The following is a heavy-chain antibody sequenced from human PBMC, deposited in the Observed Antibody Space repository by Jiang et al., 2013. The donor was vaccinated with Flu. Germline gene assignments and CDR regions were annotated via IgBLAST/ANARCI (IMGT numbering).Heavy chain of an antibody. D-gene: IGHD2-2*01. V-gene: IGHV1-69*01. J-gene: IGHJ6*02. CDR3: ARLPVVPAANYYYYYGMDV. CDR2: IIPIFGTA. Sequence: QSGAEVKKPGSSVKVSCKASGGTFSSYAISWVRQAPGQGLEWMGGIIPIFGTANYAQKFQGRVTITADESTSTAYMELSSLRSEDTAVYYCARLPVVPAANYYYYYGMDVWGQGTTVTVSS. CDR1: GGTFSSYA.